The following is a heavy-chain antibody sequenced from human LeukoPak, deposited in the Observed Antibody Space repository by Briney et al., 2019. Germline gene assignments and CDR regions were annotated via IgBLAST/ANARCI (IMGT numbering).Heavy chain of an antibody. Sequence: GGSLSLSCAASEFTFSGYSMNWVRQAPGKGLEWVSYISSSSSTIYYADSVKGRFTISRDNAQNSLYLQMNSLRVEDTAVYYCARDTALVRGGITYYYMDVWGKGTTVTVSS. J-gene: IGHJ6*03. V-gene: IGHV3-48*01. CDR1: EFTFSGYS. CDR2: ISSSSSTI. CDR3: ARDTALVRGGITYYYMDV. D-gene: IGHD3-10*01.